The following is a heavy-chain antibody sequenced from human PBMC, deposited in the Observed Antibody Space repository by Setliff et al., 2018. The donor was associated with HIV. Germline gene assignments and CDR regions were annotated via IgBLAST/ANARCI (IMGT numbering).Heavy chain of an antibody. Sequence: SETLSLTCVVSGYSISSSNWWGWLRQPQGKGLEWIGYINHNELTYYNPSLKSRITMSVATSKNQFSLNLIFVTAADTAVYYGARQGSNTWSWFDPWGQGTLVTLSS. CDR1: GYSISSSNW. V-gene: IGHV4-28*01. CDR3: ARQGSNTWSWFDP. CDR2: INHNELT. D-gene: IGHD6-13*01. J-gene: IGHJ5*02.